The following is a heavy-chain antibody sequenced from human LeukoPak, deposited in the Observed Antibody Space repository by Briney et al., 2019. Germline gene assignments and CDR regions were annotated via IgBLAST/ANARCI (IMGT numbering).Heavy chain of an antibody. CDR2: ISHTGVA. CDR1: GFSIRSAYH. V-gene: IGHV4-38-2*02. D-gene: IGHD1-1*01. J-gene: IGHJ4*02. CDR3: ARDDTGFEY. Sequence: SETLSLTCSVSGFSIRSAYHWGWIRQPPGGRLEWIGSISHTGVAYYNPSFKSRLTISLDTSKDEFSLQLTSVTAADTAIYYCARDDTGFEYWGQGIVVTV.